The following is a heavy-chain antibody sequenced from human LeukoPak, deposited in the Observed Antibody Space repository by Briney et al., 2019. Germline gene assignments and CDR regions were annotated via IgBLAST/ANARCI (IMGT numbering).Heavy chain of an antibody. J-gene: IGHJ5*02. V-gene: IGHV4-34*01. CDR2: INHSGTT. CDR3: ARVGVEMATTSYNWFDP. Sequence: SETLSLTCAVYGESFSGYYWSWIRQPPGKGLTWIGEINHSGTTNYNPSLKSRVTISVDTSKNQFSLKLSSVTAADTAVYYCARVGVEMATTSYNWFDPWGQGTLVTVSS. CDR1: GESFSGYY. D-gene: IGHD5-24*01.